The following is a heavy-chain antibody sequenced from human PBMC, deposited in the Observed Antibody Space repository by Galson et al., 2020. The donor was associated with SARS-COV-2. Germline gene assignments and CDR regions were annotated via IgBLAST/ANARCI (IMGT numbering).Heavy chain of an antibody. CDR1: GGSISSYY. CDR2: IYYSGST. CDR3: ARDPTTGLNWYFDL. V-gene: IGHV4-59*13. D-gene: IGHD4-17*01. J-gene: IGHJ2*01. Sequence: SETLSLTCTVSGGSISSYYWSWIRQPPGKGLEWIGYIYYSGSTNYNPSLKSRVTISVDTSKNQFSLKLSSVTAADTAVYYCARDPTTGLNWYFDLWGRGTLVTVSS.